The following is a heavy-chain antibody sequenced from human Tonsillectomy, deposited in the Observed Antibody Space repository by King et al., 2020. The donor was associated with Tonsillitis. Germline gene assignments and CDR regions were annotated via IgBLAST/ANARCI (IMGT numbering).Heavy chain of an antibody. CDR3: ATLPKNLITMIVADY. Sequence: VQLVESGGGLVQPGGSLRLSCAASGFTFSSYAMSWVRQAPGKGLEWVAAISGSGGSKYYADSVKGRFTISRDNSKNTLYLQMNSLRAEDTAVYYCATLPKNLITMIVADYCGQGTLVTVSS. D-gene: IGHD3-22*01. J-gene: IGHJ4*02. CDR2: ISGSGGSK. V-gene: IGHV3-23*04. CDR1: GFTFSSYA.